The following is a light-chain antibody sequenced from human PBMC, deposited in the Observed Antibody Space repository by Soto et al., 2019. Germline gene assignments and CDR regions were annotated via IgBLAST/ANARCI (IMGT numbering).Light chain of an antibody. J-gene: IGLJ3*02. CDR1: SSDVGAYNY. CDR2: EVT. Sequence: QSALTQPPSASGSPGQSVTISCTGTSSDVGAYNYVSWYQQHAGKTPKLVIYEVTKRPSGVPDRFSGSKSANTASLTVSGLQAEDEADYYGSSFASSNTWVFGGRTKVTVL. V-gene: IGLV2-8*01. CDR3: SSFASSNTWV.